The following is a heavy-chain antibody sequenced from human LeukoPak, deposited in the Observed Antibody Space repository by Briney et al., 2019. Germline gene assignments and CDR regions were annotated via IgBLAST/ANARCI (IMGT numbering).Heavy chain of an antibody. D-gene: IGHD3-3*01. CDR1: GGSISSYSYY. CDR3: ARHLNGITIFGVVFDY. J-gene: IGHJ4*02. Sequence: SETLSLTCTVSGGSISSYSYYWGRVRQPPGKGLEWIGTISYSGSTYYNPSLKSRLTISVDTSKNQFSLKVSSVTAADTAVYYCARHLNGITIFGVVFDYWGQGTLVTVSS. CDR2: ISYSGST. V-gene: IGHV4-39*01.